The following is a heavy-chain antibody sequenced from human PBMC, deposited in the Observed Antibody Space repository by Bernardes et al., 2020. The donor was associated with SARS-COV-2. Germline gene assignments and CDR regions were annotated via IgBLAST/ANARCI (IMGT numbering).Heavy chain of an antibody. V-gene: IGHV3-21*01. CDR2: ISSSSSYI. CDR1: GFTFSSYS. D-gene: IGHD3-10*01. J-gene: IGHJ4*02. Sequence: GGSLRLSCAASGFTFSSYSMNWVRQAPGKGLEWVSSISSSSSYIYYADSVKGRFTISRDNAKNSLYLQMNSLRAEDTAVYYCATLALWFGEFPQGYWGQGTLVTVSS. CDR3: ATLALWFGEFPQGY.